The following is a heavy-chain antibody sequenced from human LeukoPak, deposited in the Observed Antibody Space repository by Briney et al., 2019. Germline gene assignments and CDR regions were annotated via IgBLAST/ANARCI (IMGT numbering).Heavy chain of an antibody. Sequence: SETLSLTCAVSGYSISSGYYWDLFRQPPGKGLEWIGTIYHSGSTYYNPSLKSRVTMSVDTSKNQFSLKLSSVTAAATAVYYCASQNLYTGNYHDNDYWGQGTLVTVSS. J-gene: IGHJ4*02. V-gene: IGHV4-38-2*01. CDR1: GYSISSGYY. CDR3: ASQNLYTGNYHDNDY. D-gene: IGHD1-26*01. CDR2: IYHSGST.